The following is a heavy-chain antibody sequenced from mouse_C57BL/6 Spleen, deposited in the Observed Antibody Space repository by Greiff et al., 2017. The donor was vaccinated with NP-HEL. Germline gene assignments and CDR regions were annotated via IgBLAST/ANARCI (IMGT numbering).Heavy chain of an antibody. Sequence: EVKLQESGGGLVKPGGSLKLSCPASGFTFSSYAMSWVRQTPEKRLEWVATISDGGSYTYYPDNVKGRFTISRDNAKNNLYLQMSHLKSEDTAMYYCARDGEEFAYWGQGTLVTVSA. CDR3: ARDGEEFAY. V-gene: IGHV5-4*01. J-gene: IGHJ3*01. CDR1: GFTFSSYA. CDR2: ISDGGSYT.